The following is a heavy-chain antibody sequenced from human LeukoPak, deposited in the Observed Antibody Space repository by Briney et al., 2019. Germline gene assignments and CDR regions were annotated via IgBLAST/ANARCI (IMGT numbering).Heavy chain of an antibody. J-gene: IGHJ4*02. CDR2: IKQDGSEK. V-gene: IGHV3-7*01. CDR1: GFTFSSYW. CDR3: ARYGSWVTGPIDY. Sequence: PGGSLRLSCAASGFTFSSYWMSWVRQAQGKGLEWVANIKQDGSEKYYVDSVKGRFTISRDNAKNSLYLQMNSLRAEDTAVYYCARYGSWVTGPIDYWGQGTLVTVSS. D-gene: IGHD1-20*01.